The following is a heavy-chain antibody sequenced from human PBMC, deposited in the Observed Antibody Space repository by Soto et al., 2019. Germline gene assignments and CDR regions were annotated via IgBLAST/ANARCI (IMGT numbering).Heavy chain of an antibody. CDR2: IIPALGTE. CDR3: ARPAFGDYWYFDL. V-gene: IGHV1-69*08. CDR1: GGTFSSHT. J-gene: IGHJ2*01. Sequence: QDQLVQSGAEVKKPGSSVKVSCKASGGTFSSHTFSCVRQAPVKVLEWIGRIIPALGTETYAQTVQGRVTITADESATTVYMELNSLRSAATAVYYCARPAFGDYWYFDLWGRGTLVTVSS. D-gene: IGHD4-17*01.